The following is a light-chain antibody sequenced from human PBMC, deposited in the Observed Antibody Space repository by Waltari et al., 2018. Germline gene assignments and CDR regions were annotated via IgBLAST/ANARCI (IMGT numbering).Light chain of an antibody. CDR2: WAS. CDR3: LQYYTFPRT. CDR1: QSLLYTSTNKNY. J-gene: IGKJ4*01. Sequence: DIVMTQSPDSLAVSLGERATIHCKSSQSLLYTSTNKNYLSWYQQKPGQPPKLLIYWASTRESGVPDRFSGSESGTDFTLTISSLQAEDVAVYYCLQYYTFPRTFGGGTKVEI. V-gene: IGKV4-1*01.